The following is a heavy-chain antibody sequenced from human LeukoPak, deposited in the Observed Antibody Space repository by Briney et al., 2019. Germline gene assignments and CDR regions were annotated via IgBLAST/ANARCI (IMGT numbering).Heavy chain of an antibody. J-gene: IGHJ4*02. D-gene: IGHD1-26*01. CDR2: IRYDGSNQ. CDR3: AKDSAVGTTNYFDY. CDR1: GFTFSSYG. V-gene: IGHV3-30*02. Sequence: AGGSLRLSCAASGFTFSSYGMHWVRQAPGKGLELVAFIRYDGSNQYYAASVKGRFTISRDNSKNTLFLQMNSLRGEDTAVYYCAKDSAVGTTNYFDYWGQGTLVTVSS.